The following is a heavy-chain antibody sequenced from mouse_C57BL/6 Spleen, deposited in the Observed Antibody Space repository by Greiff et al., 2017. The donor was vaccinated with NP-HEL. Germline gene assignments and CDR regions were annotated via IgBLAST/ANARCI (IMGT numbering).Heavy chain of an antibody. D-gene: IGHD1-1*01. CDR2: ISSGGDCI. V-gene: IGHV5-9-1*02. J-gene: IGHJ2*01. Sequence: EVKLVESGEGLVKPGGSLKLSCAASGFTFSGYAMSWVRQTPEKRLEWVAYISSGGDCIYYADTVKGRFTFSRDNARNTLYLQMSSLKSEDKSMYDRTRGDHGSAGYFDYWGQGTTLTVSS. CDR1: GFTFSGYA. CDR3: TRGDHGSAGYFDY.